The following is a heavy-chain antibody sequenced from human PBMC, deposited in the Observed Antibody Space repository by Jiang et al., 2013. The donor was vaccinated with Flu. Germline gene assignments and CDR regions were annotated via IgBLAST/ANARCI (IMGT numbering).Heavy chain of an antibody. Sequence: GAEVKKPGSSAKVSCKASGGTFSSYTISWVRQAPGQGLEWMGRINPNSGGTNYAQKFQGWVTMTRDTSISTAYMELSRLRSDDTAVYYCARRAGKGIYGMDVWGQGTTVTVSS. V-gene: IGHV1-2*04. D-gene: IGHD4-23*01. J-gene: IGHJ6*02. CDR2: INPNSGGT. CDR1: GGTFSSYT. CDR3: ARRAGKGIYGMDV.